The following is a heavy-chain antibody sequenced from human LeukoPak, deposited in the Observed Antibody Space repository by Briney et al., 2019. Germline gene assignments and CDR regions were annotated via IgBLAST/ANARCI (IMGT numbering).Heavy chain of an antibody. CDR3: AKTTMISEEYSYFYMDV. V-gene: IGHV1-18*01. D-gene: IGHD3/OR15-3a*01. Sequence: ASVKVSCKCSGFTFSSYAITWVRQAPGQGLEWMGWFITYNGNTNYAQQFQGRVTMTIDMSTGTAYMELRSLRSDDTAVYYCAKTTMISEEYSYFYMDVWGRGTTVTVSS. CDR1: GFTFSSYA. J-gene: IGHJ6*03. CDR2: FITYNGNT.